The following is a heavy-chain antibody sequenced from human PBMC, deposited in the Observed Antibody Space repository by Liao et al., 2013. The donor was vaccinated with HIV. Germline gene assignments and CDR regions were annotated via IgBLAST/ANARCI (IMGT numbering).Heavy chain of an antibody. CDR2: INHSGST. CDR3: AREAWIFGAPSWFDP. V-gene: IGHV4-34*01. J-gene: IGHJ5*02. Sequence: QVHLQESGPALLKPSETLSLTCAVYGGSFSTYYWSWIRQPPGKGLEWIGEINHSGSTNYNPSLKSRVTISVDTSKNQFSLKLSSVTAADTAVYYCAREAWIFGAPSWFDPWGQGTLVTVSS. CDR1: GGSFSTYY. D-gene: IGHD3-3*01.